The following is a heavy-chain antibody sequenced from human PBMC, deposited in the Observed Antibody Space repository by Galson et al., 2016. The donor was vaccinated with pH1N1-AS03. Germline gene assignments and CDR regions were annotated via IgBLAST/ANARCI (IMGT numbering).Heavy chain of an antibody. CDR3: ARAQFSNGRYWYFDL. Sequence: SETLSLTCTVSGGSISTYYWTWIRQPAGKGLEWIGHIYATDNTQYSPSLRSRITLSLDTSKNQISLKLRSVTAADTAVYYCARAQFSNGRYWYFDLWGRGPLAIVSS. CDR1: GGSISTYY. CDR2: IYATDNT. V-gene: IGHV4-4*07. D-gene: IGHD3-16*02. J-gene: IGHJ2*01.